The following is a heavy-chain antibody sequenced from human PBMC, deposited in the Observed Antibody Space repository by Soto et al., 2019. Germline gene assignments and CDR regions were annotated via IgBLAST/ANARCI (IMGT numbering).Heavy chain of an antibody. CDR3: ARSPPSLN. CDR2: INHSGST. V-gene: IGHV4-34*01. CDR1: GGSFSGYY. D-gene: IGHD2-2*01. J-gene: IGHJ1*01. Sequence: QVQLQQWGAGLLKPSETLSLTCAVYGGSFSGYYWSWIRQPPGKGLEWSGEINHSGSTNYNPSLNSQVTISVDTTKNQFSLKLSSVTAADTAVYYCARSPPSLNWGQGTLVTVSS.